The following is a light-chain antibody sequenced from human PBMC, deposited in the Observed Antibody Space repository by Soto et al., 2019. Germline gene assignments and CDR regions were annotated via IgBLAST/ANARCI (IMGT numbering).Light chain of an antibody. CDR3: QQYGDSPRT. J-gene: IGKJ4*01. V-gene: IGKV3-20*01. Sequence: EIVLTQSPGTLSLSPGERVTLSCRASQSVSSTYLAWYQQKPGQTPRLLIYGASNRATGIPDRFSGGGSGTDFTLTISRLEPEDFAVYYCQQYGDSPRTFGGGTKVDIK. CDR2: GAS. CDR1: QSVSSTY.